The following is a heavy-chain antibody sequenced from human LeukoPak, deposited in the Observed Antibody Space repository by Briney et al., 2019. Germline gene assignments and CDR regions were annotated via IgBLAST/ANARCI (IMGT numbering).Heavy chain of an antibody. D-gene: IGHD5-18*01. CDR3: ARSRLDTAPFDY. V-gene: IGHV3-33*01. CDR1: GFIFSTYG. Sequence: GGSLRLSCAASGFIFSTYGMHWVRQAPGKGLEWVAVTWYDGSNKYYGDSVKGRFTISRDNSKNTLYLQMNSLRAEDTAVCYCARSRLDTAPFDYWGQGTLVTVSS. CDR2: TWYDGSNK. J-gene: IGHJ4*02.